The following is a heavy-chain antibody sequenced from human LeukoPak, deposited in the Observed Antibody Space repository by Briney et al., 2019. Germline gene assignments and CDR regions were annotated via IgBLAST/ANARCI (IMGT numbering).Heavy chain of an antibody. CDR1: GFTFSSYA. Sequence: GGSLRLSCAASGFTFSSYAMHWVRQAPGKGLEWVALISYDGSNKYYADSVKGRFTISRDNSKNTLYLQMNSLRAEDTAVYYCARDSGYDYYFDYWGQGTLVTVSS. D-gene: IGHD5-12*01. J-gene: IGHJ4*02. CDR3: ARDSGYDYYFDY. CDR2: ISYDGSNK. V-gene: IGHV3-30*03.